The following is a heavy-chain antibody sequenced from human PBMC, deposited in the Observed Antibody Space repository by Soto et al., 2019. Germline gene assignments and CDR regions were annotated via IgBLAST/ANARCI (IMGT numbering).Heavy chain of an antibody. CDR2: IIPIFGTA. CDR3: ARHIGVVRDDIRAADYWFDP. V-gene: IGHV1-69*06. D-gene: IGHD2-2*02. CDR1: GGTFSSYA. Sequence: QVQLVQSGAEVKKPGSSVKVSCKASGGTFSSYAIRWVRQAPGQGLEWMGGIIPIFGTANYAQTFQGRVTITADKSTSTAYMELSSLRSEDTAVYYCARHIGVVRDDIRAADYWFDPWGQGTLVTVSS. J-gene: IGHJ5*02.